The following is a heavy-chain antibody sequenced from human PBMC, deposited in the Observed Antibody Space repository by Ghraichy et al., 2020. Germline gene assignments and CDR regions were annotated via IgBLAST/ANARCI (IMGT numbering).Heavy chain of an antibody. Sequence: SQTLSLTCAISGDSVSSNSAAWNWIRQSPSRGLEWLGRTYYRSKWYNDYAVSVESRITINPDTSKNQFSLQLNSVTPEDTAVYYCARDGDSSGWYEGWFDPWGQGTLVTVSS. J-gene: IGHJ5*02. CDR1: GDSVSSNSAA. CDR2: TYYRSKWYN. D-gene: IGHD6-19*01. CDR3: ARDGDSSGWYEGWFDP. V-gene: IGHV6-1*01.